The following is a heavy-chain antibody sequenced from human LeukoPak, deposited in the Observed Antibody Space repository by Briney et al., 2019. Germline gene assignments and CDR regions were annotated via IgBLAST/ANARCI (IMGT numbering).Heavy chain of an antibody. CDR3: ARSDYGDYVSGDY. CDR2: IYPGDSDT. J-gene: IGHJ4*02. Sequence: GESLKISCKGSGYTFSNYWIAWVRQMPGKGLEWMGIIYPGDSDTRYSPSFQGQVNISVDTSISTAYLQWGSLKASDTAMYYCARSDYGDYVSGDYWGQGTLVTVSS. D-gene: IGHD4-17*01. V-gene: IGHV5-51*01. CDR1: GYTFSNYW.